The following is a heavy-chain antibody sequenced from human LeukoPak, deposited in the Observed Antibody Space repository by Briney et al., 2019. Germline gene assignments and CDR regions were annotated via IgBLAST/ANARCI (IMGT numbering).Heavy chain of an antibody. Sequence: PGGSLRLSCAASGFTVSSNYMSWVRQTPGKGLEWVSVIYSGGDGGDTCYADSVKGRFTISRDNSKNTVYLQMNSLRAEDTAVYYCARRDIVATRGLDYWGQGALVTVSS. CDR2: IYSGGDGGDT. V-gene: IGHV3-66*01. D-gene: IGHD5-12*01. J-gene: IGHJ4*02. CDR1: GFTVSSNY. CDR3: ARRDIVATRGLDY.